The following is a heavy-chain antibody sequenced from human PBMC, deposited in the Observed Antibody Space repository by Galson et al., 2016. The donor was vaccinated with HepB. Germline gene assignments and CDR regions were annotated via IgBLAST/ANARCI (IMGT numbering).Heavy chain of an antibody. CDR2: TYSMSSWHT. J-gene: IGHJ6*02. Sequence: CAISGDSVSSKTVAWNCIRQSPPRGLEWLGGTYSMSSWHTDYAPSMKSRITFSSDTSKNQFSLQLNSVTPEATAVDYWVRAATTLRSGWKTLSPRFYYSSMDGWGQGTTVTVSS. CDR3: VRAATTLRSGWKTLSPRFYYSSMDG. V-gene: IGHV6-1*01. D-gene: IGHD6-19*01. CDR1: GDSVSSKTVA.